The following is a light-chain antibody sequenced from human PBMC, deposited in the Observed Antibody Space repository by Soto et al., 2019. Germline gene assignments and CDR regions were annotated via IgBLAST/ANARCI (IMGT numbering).Light chain of an antibody. CDR1: QSISSY. CDR2: AAS. Sequence: DIQMTQSPSSLSASVGDRITITCRASQSISSYLNWYQQRPGKAPNLLIYAASSLRSGVPSRFSGSGSGTEFTLTISSLTPEDFATYSCQQSYSTPYTFGQGTKLEIK. V-gene: IGKV1-39*01. CDR3: QQSYSTPYT. J-gene: IGKJ2*01.